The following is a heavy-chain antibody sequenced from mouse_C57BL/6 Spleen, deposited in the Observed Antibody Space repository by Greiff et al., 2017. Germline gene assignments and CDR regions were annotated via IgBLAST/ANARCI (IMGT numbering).Heavy chain of an antibody. CDR2: INPYNGGT. V-gene: IGHV1-19*01. J-gene: IGHJ1*03. CDR3: ASSITTVVARYFDV. CDR1: GYTFTDYY. Sequence: VQLKQSGPVLVKPGASVKMSCKASGYTFTDYYMNWVKQSHGKSLEWIGVINPYNGGTSYNQKFKGKATLTVDKSSSTAYMELNSLTSEDSAVYYCASSITTVVARYFDVWGTGTTVTVSS. D-gene: IGHD1-1*01.